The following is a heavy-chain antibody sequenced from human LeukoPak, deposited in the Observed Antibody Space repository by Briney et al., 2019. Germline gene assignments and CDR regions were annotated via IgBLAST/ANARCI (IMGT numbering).Heavy chain of an antibody. CDR2: ISGSGGST. D-gene: IGHD2-15*01. CDR3: ARDKIVVVVSTTLPDM. Sequence: GGSLRLSCEASGFTFSNYFMSWVRQAPGKGPEWVSAISGSGGSTFYADSVQGRLTISRDNSKNTLYLQLNSLRVEDTAVYYCARDKIVVVVSTTLPDMWGQGTMVTVSS. J-gene: IGHJ3*02. CDR1: GFTFSNYF. V-gene: IGHV3-23*01.